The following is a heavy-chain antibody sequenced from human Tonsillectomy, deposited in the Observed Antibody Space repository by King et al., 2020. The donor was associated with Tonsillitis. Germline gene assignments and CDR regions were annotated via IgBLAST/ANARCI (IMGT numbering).Heavy chain of an antibody. Sequence: MQLQESGPGLVKPSQTLSLTCSVSGGSISSGDYYWSWIRQPPGKGLEWIANIYYSGSTYYKPSLKSRVTISIDTSENQFSLKLSSVTAADTAVYYCARVVLGYYYGIDVWGQGTTVTVSS. D-gene: IGHD6-6*01. CDR3: ARVVLGYYYGIDV. CDR2: IYYSGST. CDR1: GGSISSGDYY. J-gene: IGHJ6*02. V-gene: IGHV4-30-4*01.